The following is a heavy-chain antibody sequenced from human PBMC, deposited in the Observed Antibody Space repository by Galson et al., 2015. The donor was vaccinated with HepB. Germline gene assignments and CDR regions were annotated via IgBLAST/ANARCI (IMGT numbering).Heavy chain of an antibody. V-gene: IGHV1-69*06. J-gene: IGHJ4*02. CDR1: GGTFSSYA. CDR2: IIPIFGTA. Sequence: SVKVSCKASGGTFSSYAISWVRQAPGQGLEWMGGIIPIFGTANYAQKFQGRVTITADKSTSTAYMELSSLRSEDTAVYYCAKALTGSNYVDYWDQGTLVTVSS. CDR3: AKALTGSNYVDY. D-gene: IGHD4-11*01.